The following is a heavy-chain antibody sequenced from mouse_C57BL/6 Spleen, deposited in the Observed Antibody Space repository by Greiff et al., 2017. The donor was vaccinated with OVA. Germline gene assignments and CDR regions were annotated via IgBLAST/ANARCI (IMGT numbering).Heavy chain of an antibody. D-gene: IGHD2-1*01. J-gene: IGHJ2*01. CDR1: GFTFSSYG. V-gene: IGHV5-6*02. Sequence: DVMLVESGGDLVKPGGSLKLSCAASGFTFSSYGMSWVRQTPDKRLEWVATISSGGSYTYYPDSVKGRFTISRANAMNTLYLQMSSLKSEDTAMYYCARQGDYGNYGYYFDYWGQGTTLTVSS. CDR3: ARQGDYGNYGYYFDY. CDR2: ISSGGSYT.